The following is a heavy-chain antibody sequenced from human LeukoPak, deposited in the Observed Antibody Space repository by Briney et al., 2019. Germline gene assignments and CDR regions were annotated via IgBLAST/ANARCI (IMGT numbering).Heavy chain of an antibody. CDR3: ASTHLGYCSSSSCQNDY. CDR2: ISWNSVNV. D-gene: IGHD2-2*01. V-gene: IGHV3-9*01. Sequence: GGSLRLSCAASGLNFDDFAMHWVRQAPGRGLEWVSGISWNSVNVGYADSVKGRFTISRDNAKNFLYLQMNSLRADDTALYYCASTHLGYCSSSSCQNDYWGQGTLVTVSS. J-gene: IGHJ4*02. CDR1: GLNFDDFA.